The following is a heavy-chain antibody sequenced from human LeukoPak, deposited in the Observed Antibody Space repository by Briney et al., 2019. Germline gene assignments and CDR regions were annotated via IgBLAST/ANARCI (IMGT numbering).Heavy chain of an antibody. CDR1: GFTFSSYA. CDR2: ISGSGGST. CDR3: AKDISWGGNAFDI. Sequence: PGGSLRLSCAASGFTFSSYAMSWVRQAPGKGLEWVSAISGSGGSTYYADSVKGRFTISRDNSKNSLYLQMNSLRTEDTALYYCAKDISWGGNAFDIWGQGTMVTVSS. J-gene: IGHJ3*02. V-gene: IGHV3-23*01. D-gene: IGHD3-16*01.